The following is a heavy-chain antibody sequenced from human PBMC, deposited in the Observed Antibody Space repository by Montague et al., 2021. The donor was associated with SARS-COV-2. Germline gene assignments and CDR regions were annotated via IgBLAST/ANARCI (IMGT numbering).Heavy chain of an antibody. D-gene: IGHD3-22*01. CDR3: AGGGGYYNYGLDV. Sequence: SETLSLTCTVSGGSISNYYWSWIRPPPGRGLEWIGYIYSSGSTDYSPSLKSRVTISLDTSKNQFSLKVTSVTAADTDVDYCAGGGGYYNYGLDVWGPGTTVTVSS. CDR2: IYSSGST. CDR1: GGSISNYY. V-gene: IGHV4-59*01. J-gene: IGHJ6*01.